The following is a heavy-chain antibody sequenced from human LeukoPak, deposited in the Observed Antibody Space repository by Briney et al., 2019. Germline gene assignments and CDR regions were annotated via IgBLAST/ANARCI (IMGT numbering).Heavy chain of an antibody. V-gene: IGHV4-61*02. Sequence: SQTLSLTCTVSGGSISSGSYYWSWIRQRAGKGLEWIGRIYTSGSTNYNPSLKSRVTISVDTSKNQFSLKLSSVTAADTAVYYCARDMNKRALNYGYNWFDPWGQGTLVTVSS. CDR2: IYTSGST. CDR1: GGSISSGSYY. CDR3: ARDMNKRALNYGYNWFDP. D-gene: IGHD4-11*01. J-gene: IGHJ5*02.